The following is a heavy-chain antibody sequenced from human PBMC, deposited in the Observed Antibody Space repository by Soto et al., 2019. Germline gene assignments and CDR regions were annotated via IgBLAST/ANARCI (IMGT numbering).Heavy chain of an antibody. CDR1: GYTFTNNV. Sequence: GASVKVSCKASGYTFTNNVINWVRQAPGQGLEWMGWISAYNGNTNYAQKLRGRVTMTTDTSTSTAYMELRSLRSDDTAAYYCARDLWMDSSGWYGYWGQGTLVTSPQ. CDR2: ISAYNGNT. J-gene: IGHJ4*02. V-gene: IGHV1-18*01. D-gene: IGHD6-19*01. CDR3: ARDLWMDSSGWYGY.